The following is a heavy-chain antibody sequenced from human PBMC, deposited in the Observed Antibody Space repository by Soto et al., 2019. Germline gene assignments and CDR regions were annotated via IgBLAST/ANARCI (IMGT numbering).Heavy chain of an antibody. Sequence: VGSLRLSCAASGFTFGTYTMNWVRQAPGKGLEWVSSIGTSGSYIYYADSVRGRFTISRDNAKDSLYLQMSSLRAEDTAVYYCARVMCGDCSTYYYYSMDVWGQGTTVTVSS. CDR3: ARVMCGDCSTYYYYSMDV. J-gene: IGHJ6*02. D-gene: IGHD2-21*02. V-gene: IGHV3-21*01. CDR2: IGTSGSYI. CDR1: GFTFGTYT.